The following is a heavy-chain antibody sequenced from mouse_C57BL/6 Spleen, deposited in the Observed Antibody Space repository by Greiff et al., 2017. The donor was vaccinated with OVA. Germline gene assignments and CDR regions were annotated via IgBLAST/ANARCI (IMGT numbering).Heavy chain of an antibody. CDR3: AREEGNYGWYFDV. V-gene: IGHV1-82*01. CDR2: IYPGDGDT. Sequence: LQESGPELVKPGASVKISCKASGYAFSSSWMNWVKQRPGKGLEWIGRIYPGDGDTNYNGKFKGKATLTADKSSSTAYMQLSSLTSEDSAVYFCAREEGNYGWYFDVWGTGTTVTVSS. J-gene: IGHJ1*03. CDR1: GYAFSSSW. D-gene: IGHD2-1*01.